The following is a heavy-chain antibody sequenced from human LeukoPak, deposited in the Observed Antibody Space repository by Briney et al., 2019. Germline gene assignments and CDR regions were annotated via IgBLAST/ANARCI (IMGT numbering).Heavy chain of an antibody. CDR2: ISSSSSYI. J-gene: IGHJ6*03. CDR3: ARGPYYYYYYMDV. V-gene: IGHV3-21*01. Sequence: GGSLRLSCAASGFTFSSYSMNWVRQAPGKGLEWVSSISSSSSYIYYVDSVKGRFTISRDNAKNSLYLQMNSLRAEDTAVYYCARGPYYYYYYMDVWGKGTTVTVSS. CDR1: GFTFSSYS.